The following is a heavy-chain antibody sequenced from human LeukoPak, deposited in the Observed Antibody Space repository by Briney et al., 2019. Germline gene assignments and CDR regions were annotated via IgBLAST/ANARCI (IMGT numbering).Heavy chain of an antibody. CDR3: ARDSYCSSISCRAHTSWFDP. D-gene: IGHD2-2*01. Sequence: GGSLRLSCAASGFTFSSYWMHWVRHVPGKGLVWVSRLNNDGSTTIYADSVRGRFTISRDNAKNSLYLQMNSLRAEDKAVYYCARDSYCSSISCRAHTSWFDPWGQGTLVTVSS. CDR1: GFTFSSYW. V-gene: IGHV3-74*01. J-gene: IGHJ5*02. CDR2: LNNDGSTT.